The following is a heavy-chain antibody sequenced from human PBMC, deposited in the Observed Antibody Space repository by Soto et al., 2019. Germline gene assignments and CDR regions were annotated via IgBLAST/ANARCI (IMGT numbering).Heavy chain of an antibody. CDR2: IYSGGST. CDR1: GFTVSSNY. D-gene: IGHD1-26*01. CDR3: ARDPGWSYATYYYYSMDV. J-gene: IGHJ6*02. V-gene: IGHV3-53*04. Sequence: GGSLRLSCAASGFTVSSNYMSWVRQAPGKGLEWVSVIYSGGSTYYADSVKGRFTISRNNSKNMLYLQMNSLRAEDTAVYYCARDPGWSYATYYYYSMDVWGQGTTVTVAS.